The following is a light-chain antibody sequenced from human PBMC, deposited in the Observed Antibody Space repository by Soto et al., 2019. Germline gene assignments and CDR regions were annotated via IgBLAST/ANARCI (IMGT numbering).Light chain of an antibody. CDR3: QQYCDSPQT. CDR2: GAA. V-gene: IGKV3-20*01. J-gene: IGKJ1*01. Sequence: EIVLTQSPGTLSLSPGERATLSCRASRSLSSSFSAWDQQKPGQAPRLLIYGAASRATGIPDRFSGSGSGADFTLTISRLEPEDFAVYYCQQYCDSPQTFGQGTKVEIK. CDR1: RSLSSSF.